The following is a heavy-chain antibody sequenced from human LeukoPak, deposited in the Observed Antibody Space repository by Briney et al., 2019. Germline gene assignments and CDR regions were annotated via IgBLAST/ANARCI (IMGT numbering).Heavy chain of an antibody. Sequence: KESGPALVKPTQTLTLTCTFSGFSLSTSGMRVSWIRQPPGKALEWLARIDWGDDKFYSTSLKTRLTISKDTSKNQVVLTMTNMDPVDTATYYCARTFSVGFDYWGQGTLVTVSS. V-gene: IGHV2-70*04. J-gene: IGHJ4*02. D-gene: IGHD3-3*02. CDR2: IDWGDDK. CDR3: ARTFSVGFDY. CDR1: GFSLSTSGMR.